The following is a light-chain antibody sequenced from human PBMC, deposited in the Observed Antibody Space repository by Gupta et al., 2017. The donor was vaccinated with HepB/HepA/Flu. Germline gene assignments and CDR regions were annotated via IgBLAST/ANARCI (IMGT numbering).Light chain of an antibody. J-gene: IGLJ3*02. V-gene: IGLV1-44*01. Sequence: QSVLTQPPSASGTPGQRVTISCSGSSSNVGTNSVTWYQQLPGTAPKLLIYRSDLRPSGVPDRFSGSKSGTSASLAISGLQSEDDADYYCATWDDSLKSQVLGGGTRLTVL. CDR2: RSD. CDR1: SSNVGTNS. CDR3: ATWDDSLKSQV.